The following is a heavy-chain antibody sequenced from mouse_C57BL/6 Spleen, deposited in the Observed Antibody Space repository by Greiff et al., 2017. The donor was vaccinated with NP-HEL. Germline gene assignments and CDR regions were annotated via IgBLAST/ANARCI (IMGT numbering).Heavy chain of an antibody. D-gene: IGHD2-5*01. J-gene: IGHJ2*01. Sequence: EVQVVESGGGLVQPGGSMKLSCVASGFTFSNYWMNWVRQSPEKGLEWVAQIRLKSDNYATHYAESVKGRFTISRDDSKSSVYLQMNNLRAEDTGIYYGTGGIVTYFDYWGQGTTLTVSS. CDR2: IRLKSDNYAT. CDR3: TGGIVTYFDY. CDR1: GFTFSNYW. V-gene: IGHV6-3*01.